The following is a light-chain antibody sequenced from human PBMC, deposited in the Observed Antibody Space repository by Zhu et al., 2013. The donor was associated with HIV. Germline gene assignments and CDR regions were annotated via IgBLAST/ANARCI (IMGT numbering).Light chain of an antibody. V-gene: IGLV2-14*01. CDR1: SSDVGGYSY. Sequence: QSALTQPASVSGSPGQSITISCTGTSSDVGGYSYVSWYQQHPGKAPKLIIYEVSNRPSGVSNRFSGSKSGNTASLTISGLQPEDEADYYCTSYTSSSTWVFGGGTKLTVL. CDR2: EVS. CDR3: TSYTSSSTWV. J-gene: IGLJ3*02.